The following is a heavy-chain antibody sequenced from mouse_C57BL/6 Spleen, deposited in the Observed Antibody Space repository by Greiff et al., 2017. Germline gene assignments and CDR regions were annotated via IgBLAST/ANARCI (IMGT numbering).Heavy chain of an antibody. D-gene: IGHD2-5*01. Sequence: SGPELVKPGASVKISCKASGYAFSSSWMNWVKQRPGKGLEWIGRIYPGDGDTNYNGKFKGKATLTADKSSSTAYMQLSSLTSEASAVYFCAHSNPYYFDYWGQGTTLTVSS. V-gene: IGHV1-82*01. CDR2: IYPGDGDT. CDR3: AHSNPYYFDY. J-gene: IGHJ2*01. CDR1: GYAFSSSW.